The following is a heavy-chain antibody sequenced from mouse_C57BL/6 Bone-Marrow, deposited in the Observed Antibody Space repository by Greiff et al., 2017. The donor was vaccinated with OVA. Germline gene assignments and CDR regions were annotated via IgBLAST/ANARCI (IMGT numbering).Heavy chain of an antibody. CDR3: ARARVYDAVDY. D-gene: IGHD2-12*01. CDR2: IYPGDGDT. CDR1: GYAFSSSW. Sequence: VQLQQSGPELVKPGASVKISCKASGYAFSSSWMNWVKQRPGKGLEWIGRIYPGDGDTNYNGKFKGKATLTADKSSSTAYMQLSSLTSEDSAVYFCARARVYDAVDYWGQGTTLTVSS. J-gene: IGHJ2*01. V-gene: IGHV1-82*01.